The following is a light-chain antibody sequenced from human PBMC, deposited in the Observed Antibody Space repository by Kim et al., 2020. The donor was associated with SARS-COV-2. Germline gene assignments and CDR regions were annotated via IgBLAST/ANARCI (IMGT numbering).Light chain of an antibody. J-gene: IGKJ2*01. CDR2: GAS. Sequence: DIQMTQSPSAMSASVGDRVTFTCRASQDISYFLAWIQQKPGKAPKRLIYGASTLQSGVPSRFSGSGSGTECTLTISSLQPEDFATYFSLQHKTFPYTFGQRTKLDIK. CDR1: QDISYF. V-gene: IGKV1-17*03. CDR3: LQHKTFPYT.